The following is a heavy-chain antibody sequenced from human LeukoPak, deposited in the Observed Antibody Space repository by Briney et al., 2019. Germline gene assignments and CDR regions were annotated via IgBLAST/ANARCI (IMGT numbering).Heavy chain of an antibody. CDR1: GFSVSNNY. Sequence: GGSLRLSCAVSGFSVSNNYMSWVRQAPGKGLEWVAVISYDGSNKYYADSVKGRFTISRDNSKNTLYLQMNSLRAEDTAVYYCASFPLWFGELFADYWGQGTLVTVSS. J-gene: IGHJ4*02. CDR3: ASFPLWFGELFADY. V-gene: IGHV3-30-3*01. CDR2: ISYDGSNK. D-gene: IGHD3-10*01.